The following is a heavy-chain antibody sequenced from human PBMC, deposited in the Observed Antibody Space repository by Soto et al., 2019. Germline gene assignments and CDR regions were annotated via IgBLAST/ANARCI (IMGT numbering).Heavy chain of an antibody. Sequence: ASVKVSCKASGYTFTSYYMHWARQAPGQGLEWMGIINPSGGSTSYAQKFQGRVTMTRDTSTSTVYMELSSLRSEDTAVYYCARDVSVDAYYYYMDVWGKGTTVTVSS. CDR3: ARDVSVDAYYYYMDV. J-gene: IGHJ6*03. D-gene: IGHD6-19*01. V-gene: IGHV1-46*03. CDR2: INPSGGST. CDR1: GYTFTSYY.